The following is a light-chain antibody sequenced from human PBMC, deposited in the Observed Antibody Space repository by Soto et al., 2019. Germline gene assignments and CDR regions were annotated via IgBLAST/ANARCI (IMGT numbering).Light chain of an antibody. CDR1: GSNIGENA. V-gene: IGLV1-44*01. CDR3: AAWDDSLKAML. CDR2: SNA. J-gene: IGLJ3*02. Sequence: QSVLTQPPSASGTPGQTVTISCSGSGSNIGENAVNWYQHLPGTAPQLLIYSNALRPSGVPHRFSGSKSGTAGALAISGLQSEDEAHYSCAAWDDSLKAMLFGGGTKVNVL.